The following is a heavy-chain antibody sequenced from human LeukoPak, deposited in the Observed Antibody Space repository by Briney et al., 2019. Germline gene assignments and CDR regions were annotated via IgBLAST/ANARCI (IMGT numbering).Heavy chain of an antibody. J-gene: IGHJ4*02. D-gene: IGHD3-22*01. V-gene: IGHV4-38-2*02. CDR2: IYHSGST. Sequence: SSETLSLTCTVSGYSISSGYYWGWIRQPPGKGPEWIGSIYHSGSTYYNPSLKSRVTISVDTSKNQFSLKLSSVTAADTAVYYCARDASGYSPWDFDYWGQGTLVTVSS. CDR3: ARDASGYSPWDFDY. CDR1: GYSISSGYY.